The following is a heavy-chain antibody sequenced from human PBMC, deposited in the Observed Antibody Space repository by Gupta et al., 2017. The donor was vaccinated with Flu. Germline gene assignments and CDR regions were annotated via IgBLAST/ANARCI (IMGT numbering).Heavy chain of an antibody. CDR3: AKPPYPVQYQMPPAGPVDS. Sequence: EVHLLESGGGLVQPGGSLGLSCAASGFMFSNYALTWVRQAPGKGLEWVSAISGGGGSTYYADSVKGRFTISRDNSKNTLYLQMNSLRVDDTAIYYCAKPPYPVQYQMPPAGPVDSWGQGSLVTVSS. CDR2: ISGGGGST. CDR1: GFMFSNYA. V-gene: IGHV3-23*01. J-gene: IGHJ4*02. D-gene: IGHD6-13*01.